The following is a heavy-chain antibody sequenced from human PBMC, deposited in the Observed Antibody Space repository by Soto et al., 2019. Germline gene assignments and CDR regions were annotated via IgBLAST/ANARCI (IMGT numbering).Heavy chain of an antibody. J-gene: IGHJ4*02. CDR3: ARDPLYLLTGYPYYFDY. CDR2: INVGNGYT. D-gene: IGHD3-9*01. CDR1: GYIFTSYA. Sequence: GASVKVSCKASGYIFTSYAMHWVRQAPGQRLEWMGWINVGNGYTKYSQKFQGRVTITNDTSASTVYMELSSLRSEDTAVFYCARDPLYLLTGYPYYFDYWGQGTLFTVSS. V-gene: IGHV1-3*01.